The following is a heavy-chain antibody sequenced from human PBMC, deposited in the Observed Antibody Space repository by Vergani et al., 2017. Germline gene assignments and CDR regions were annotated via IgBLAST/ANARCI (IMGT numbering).Heavy chain of an antibody. CDR2: VFYGGRT. CDR1: GDSISTSSYA. CDR3: ARHISVVRPSSMTAFDY. D-gene: IGHD2-21*01. J-gene: IGHJ4*02. Sequence: QLPLPESCPGLVPPSETLSLSCTVSGDSISTSSYAWGWIRQPPGKTLEWIGTVFYGGRTSYNPSLKSRVTLSLDTSKKQISLHLTSVTAADTAVYYCARHISVVRPSSMTAFDYWGQGTLVTVSS. V-gene: IGHV4-39*01.